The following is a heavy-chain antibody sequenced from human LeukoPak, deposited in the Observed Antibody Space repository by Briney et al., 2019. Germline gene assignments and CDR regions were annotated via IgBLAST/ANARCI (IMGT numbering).Heavy chain of an antibody. V-gene: IGHV1-18*01. CDR2: ISGGYNGDS. CDR1: GYNFRHYG. CDR3: ARDEKKYCSGGSCPAYFDY. Sequence: GASVKVSCKTSGYNFRHYGISWVRQAPGLGLEWMAWISGGYNGDSNYALKLRGRLTMTTDTSTSTAYMELRSLRSDDTAVYYCARDEKKYCSGGSCPAYFDYWGQGTLVTVSS. D-gene: IGHD2-15*01. J-gene: IGHJ4*02.